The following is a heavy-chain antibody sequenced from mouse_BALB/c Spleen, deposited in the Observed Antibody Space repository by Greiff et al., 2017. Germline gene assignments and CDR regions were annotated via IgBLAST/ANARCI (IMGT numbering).Heavy chain of an antibody. CDR1: GYTFTDYW. D-gene: IGHD1-1*02. J-gene: IGHJ2*01. CDR2: IDTSDSYT. CDR3: ARVGNFYY. Sequence: QVQLQQPGAELVMPGASVKMSCKASGYTFTDYWMHWVKQRPGQGLEWIGAIDTSDSYTSYNQKFKGKATLTVDESSSTSYMQLSSLTSEDSAVYYCARVGNFYYWGQGTTLTVSS. V-gene: IGHV1-69*01.